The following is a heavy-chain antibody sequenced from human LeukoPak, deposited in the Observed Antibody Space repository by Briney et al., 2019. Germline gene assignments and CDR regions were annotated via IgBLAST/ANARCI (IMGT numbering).Heavy chain of an antibody. J-gene: IGHJ4*02. V-gene: IGHV3-21*01. CDR2: ISSSSSYI. CDR1: GFTFSSYS. D-gene: IGHD4-17*01. CDR3: ARDWYDYGDYPDGY. Sequence: GGSLRLSCAASGFTFSSYSMNWVRQAPGKGLEWVSSISSSSSYIYYADSVKGRFTISRGNAKNSLYLQMNSLRAEDTAVYYCARDWYDYGDYPDGYWGQGTLVTVSS.